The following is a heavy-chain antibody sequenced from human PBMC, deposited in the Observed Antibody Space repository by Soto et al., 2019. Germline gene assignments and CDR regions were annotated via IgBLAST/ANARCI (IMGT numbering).Heavy chain of an antibody. D-gene: IGHD6-13*01. CDR2: INSDGSST. Sequence: EVQLVESGGGLVQPGGSLRLSCAASGFTFNTNWRHWVRQAPGKGLVWLSRINSDGSSTNYVDSVKGRFTISRDNAKNTLYLQMNSLRAEDTAVYYCTRDIDSSRWGRGTLVTVTS. J-gene: IGHJ4*02. CDR1: GFTFNTNW. V-gene: IGHV3-74*01. CDR3: TRDIDSSR.